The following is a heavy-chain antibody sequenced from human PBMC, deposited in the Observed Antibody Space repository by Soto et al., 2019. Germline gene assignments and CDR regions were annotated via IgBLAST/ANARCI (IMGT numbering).Heavy chain of an antibody. CDR3: TTDRGFWSGYRYYYYYGMDV. Sequence: GGSLRLSCAASGFTFSKAWMNWVRQAPGKGLEWVGRIKSKTDGGTTDYAAPVKGRFTISRDDSKNTLYLQMNSLKTEDTAVYYCTTDRGFWSGYRYYYYYGMDVWGQGTTVTVSS. CDR1: GFTFSKAW. V-gene: IGHV3-15*07. J-gene: IGHJ6*02. CDR2: IKSKTDGGTT. D-gene: IGHD3-3*01.